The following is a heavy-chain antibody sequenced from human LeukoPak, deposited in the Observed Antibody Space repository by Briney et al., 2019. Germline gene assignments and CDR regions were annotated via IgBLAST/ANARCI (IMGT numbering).Heavy chain of an antibody. CDR2: IAWNSGNT. CDR1: GFTFDNYA. CDR3: AKDMNSYGSGSSYNPWGPFDS. D-gene: IGHD3-10*01. Sequence: GRSLRLSCAASGFTFDNYAMHWVRQAPGKGLEWVSGIAWNSGNTGFADSVKGRFTVSRDNAENSLYLEMNSLTPEDTAFYFCAKDMNSYGSGSSYNPWGPFDSWGQGTLVTVSS. V-gene: IGHV3-9*01. J-gene: IGHJ4*02.